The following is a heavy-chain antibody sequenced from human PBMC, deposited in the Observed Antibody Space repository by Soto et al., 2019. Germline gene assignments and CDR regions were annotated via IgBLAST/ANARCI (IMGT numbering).Heavy chain of an antibody. D-gene: IGHD4-17*01. J-gene: IGHJ4*02. CDR2: IYDSGTT. V-gene: IGHV4-59*08. CDR1: GGSITGYY. Sequence: QVQLRESGPGLVRPSETLSLTCTVSGGSITGYYWSWIRQPPGKGLEWIGYIYDSGTTTYNAALKSRVTISADPSKNQFSLNLRSVAAADTAVYYCARRNYGEEGYFFDFWGQGILVTVSS. CDR3: ARRNYGEEGYFFDF.